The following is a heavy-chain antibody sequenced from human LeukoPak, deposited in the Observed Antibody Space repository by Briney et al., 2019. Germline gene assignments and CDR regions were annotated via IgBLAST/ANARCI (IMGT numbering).Heavy chain of an antibody. D-gene: IGHD4-17*01. Sequence: GGSLRLSCAASGFIFSSYTMHWVRQAPGKGLEWVAIISYDGSNKYYADSVKGRFTISRDNSKNTLYLQMNSLRAEDTAVYCCARGDDDYGDYLGDYWGQGTLVTVSS. CDR2: ISYDGSNK. V-gene: IGHV3-30*04. CDR1: GFIFSSYT. CDR3: ARGDDDYGDYLGDY. J-gene: IGHJ4*02.